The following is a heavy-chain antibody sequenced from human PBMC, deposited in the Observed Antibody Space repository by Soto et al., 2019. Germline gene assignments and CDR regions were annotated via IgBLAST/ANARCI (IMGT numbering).Heavy chain of an antibody. D-gene: IGHD6-6*01. CDR3: AREGGSSPFDY. V-gene: IGHV4-61*01. J-gene: IGHJ4*02. CDR1: GGSVSSGSYY. Sequence: SETLSLTCPVSGGSVSSGSYYWSWIRQPPGKGLEWIGYIYYSGSTNYNPSLKSRVTISVDTSKNQFSLKLSSVTAADTAVYYCAREGGSSPFDYWGQGTLVTVSS. CDR2: IYYSGST.